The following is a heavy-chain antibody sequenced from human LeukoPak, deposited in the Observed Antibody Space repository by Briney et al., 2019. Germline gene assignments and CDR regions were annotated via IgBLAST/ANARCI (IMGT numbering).Heavy chain of an antibody. CDR3: AKEGVTNVAGYYYYGMDV. CDR2: ISGSGGST. D-gene: IGHD3-3*01. CDR1: GFTLSSYA. V-gene: IGHV3-23*01. Sequence: GGSLRLSCAASGFTLSSYAMNWVRQAPGKGLEWVSAISGSGGSTYYADSVKGRFTISRDNSKNTLYLQMNSLRAEDTAVYYCAKEGVTNVAGYYYYGMDVWGQGTTVSVSS. J-gene: IGHJ6*02.